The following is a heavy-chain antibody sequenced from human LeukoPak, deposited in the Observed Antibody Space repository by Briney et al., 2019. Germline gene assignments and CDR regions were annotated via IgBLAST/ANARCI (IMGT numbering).Heavy chain of an antibody. CDR2: IYHSGST. J-gene: IGHJ3*02. CDR3: ARLSGYDSSGYPPFGSSAGHAFDI. CDR1: GGSISSSNW. D-gene: IGHD3-22*01. V-gene: IGHV4-4*02. Sequence: SETLSLTCAVSGGSISSSNWWSWVRQPRGKGLEWIGEIYHSGSTNYNPSLKSRVTISVDKSKNQFSLKLSSVTAADTAVYYCARLSGYDSSGYPPFGSSAGHAFDIWGQGTMVTVSS.